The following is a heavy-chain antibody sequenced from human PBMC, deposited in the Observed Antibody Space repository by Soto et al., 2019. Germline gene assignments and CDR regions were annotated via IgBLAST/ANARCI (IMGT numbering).Heavy chain of an antibody. J-gene: IGHJ2*01. CDR3: ARGYFALAYFDL. Sequence: QVPLVQSGAEVKKPGASVKVSCKASGYTFTSYAMHWVRQAPGQRLEWMGWINAGNGNTKYSQKFQGRVTITRDTSASTAYMELSSLRSEDTAVYYCARGYFALAYFDLWGRGTLVTVSS. D-gene: IGHD3-9*01. CDR1: GYTFTSYA. CDR2: INAGNGNT. V-gene: IGHV1-3*01.